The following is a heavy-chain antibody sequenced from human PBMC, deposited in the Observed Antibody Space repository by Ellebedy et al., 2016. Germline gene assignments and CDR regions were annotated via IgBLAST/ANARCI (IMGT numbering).Heavy chain of an antibody. J-gene: IGHJ4*02. V-gene: IGHV3-23*01. D-gene: IGHD5-18*01. Sequence: GGSLRLXXAASGFTFSSYAMSWVRQAPGKGLEWVSAISGSGGSTYYADSVKGRFTISRDNSKNTLYLQMNSLRAEDTAVYYCAKDRGLWLPFDYWGQGTLVTVSS. CDR2: ISGSGGST. CDR1: GFTFSSYA. CDR3: AKDRGLWLPFDY.